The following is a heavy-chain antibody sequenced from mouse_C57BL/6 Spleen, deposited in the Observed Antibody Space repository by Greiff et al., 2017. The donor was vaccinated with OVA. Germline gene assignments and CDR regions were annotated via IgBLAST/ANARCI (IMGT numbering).Heavy chain of an antibody. V-gene: IGHV1-15*01. CDR2: IDPETGGT. Sequence: QVQLQQSGAELVRPGASVTLSCKASGYTFTDYEMHWVTQTPVHGLEWIGAIDPETGGTAYNQKFKGKALLTADKSSSTAYMELRSLASEDSAVYYCTRSPTAVVATGELAYWGQGTLVTVSA. CDR1: GYTFTDYE. D-gene: IGHD1-1*01. CDR3: TRSPTAVVATGELAY. J-gene: IGHJ3*01.